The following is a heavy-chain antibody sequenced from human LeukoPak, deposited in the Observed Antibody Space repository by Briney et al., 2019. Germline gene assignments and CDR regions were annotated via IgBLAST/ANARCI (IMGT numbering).Heavy chain of an antibody. D-gene: IGHD4-17*01. J-gene: IGHJ4*02. CDR3: TKDRSRTVTTPPH. Sequence: GGSLRLPCAASGFTFSSYAMSWVRQAPGKGLEWVSAISGSGGSTYYADSVKGRFTISRDNSKNTLYLQMNSLRAEDTAVYYCTKDRSRTVTTPPHWGQGTLVTVSS. CDR1: GFTFSSYA. V-gene: IGHV3-23*01. CDR2: ISGSGGST.